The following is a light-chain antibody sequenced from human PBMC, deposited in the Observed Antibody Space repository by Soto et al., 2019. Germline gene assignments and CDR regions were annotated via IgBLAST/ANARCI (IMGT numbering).Light chain of an antibody. CDR3: QQYEDLPLT. CDR1: QDINNY. CDR2: DAS. J-gene: IGKJ4*01. Sequence: DLPLTQSPSSLSASVGDRVTITCQASQDINNYLNWYQQKPGKAPKLLIFDASSVETGVPSRFSGSGSGTQFTFTISSLEPEDIATYHCQQYEDLPLTFGGGTRVDLK. V-gene: IGKV1-33*01.